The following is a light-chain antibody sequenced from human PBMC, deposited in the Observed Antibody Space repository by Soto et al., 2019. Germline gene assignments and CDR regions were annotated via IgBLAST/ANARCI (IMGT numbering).Light chain of an antibody. CDR2: GAS. J-gene: IGKJ4*01. V-gene: IGKV3-20*01. Sequence: EIVLTQSPGTLSLSPGEIAALSCRASQRVSSSYLAWYQQKPGQAPRPIIYGASSRATGIPDRFSGSGSGTDFTITIRSLEPEDLAVYYCQQCGSSPLTFGGGTTVEIK. CDR1: QRVSSSY. CDR3: QQCGSSPLT.